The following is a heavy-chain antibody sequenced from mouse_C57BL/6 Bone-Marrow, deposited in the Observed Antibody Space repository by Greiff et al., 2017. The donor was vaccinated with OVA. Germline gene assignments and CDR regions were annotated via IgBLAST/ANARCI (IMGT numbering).Heavy chain of an antibody. CDR3: ASSGSPYWYFDV. J-gene: IGHJ1*03. CDR1: GFTFTDYY. D-gene: IGHD1-1*01. Sequence: EVKVVESGGGLVQPGGSLSLSCAASGFTFTDYYMSWVRQPPGQALEWLGFIRNKANGYTTEYSASVKGRFTISRDNSQSILYLQMNALRAEDSATDYCASSGSPYWYFDVWGTGTTVTVSS. V-gene: IGHV7-3*01. CDR2: IRNKANGYTT.